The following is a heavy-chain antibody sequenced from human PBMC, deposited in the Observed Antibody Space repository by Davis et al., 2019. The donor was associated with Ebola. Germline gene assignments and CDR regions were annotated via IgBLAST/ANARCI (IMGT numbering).Heavy chain of an antibody. J-gene: IGHJ4*02. CDR2: MNPNSGNT. Sequence: ASVKVSCKASGYTFTSYDINWVRQATGQGLEWMGWMNPNSGNTGYAQKFQGRVTMTGDPSISTAYMELSSLTIDDTAVYYCARGYSPKCRGGDCVNDFWGQGTLVTVST. V-gene: IGHV1-8*01. CDR3: ARGYSPKCRGGDCVNDF. CDR1: GYTFTSYD. D-gene: IGHD2-21*02.